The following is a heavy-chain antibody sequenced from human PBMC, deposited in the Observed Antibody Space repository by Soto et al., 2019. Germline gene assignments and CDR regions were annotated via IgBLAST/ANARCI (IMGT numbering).Heavy chain of an antibody. D-gene: IGHD6-19*01. CDR3: ARVGSSGWSPDY. Sequence: SETLSLTCTVSGGSISGHYWIWIRQSPGKRLEWIGYIFYTGSTNYNPSLESRVTLSVDTSKNQFSLRLSSVTAADTAVYYCARVGSSGWSPDYWGQGTLVTASS. CDR2: IFYTGST. V-gene: IGHV4-59*11. J-gene: IGHJ4*02. CDR1: GGSISGHY.